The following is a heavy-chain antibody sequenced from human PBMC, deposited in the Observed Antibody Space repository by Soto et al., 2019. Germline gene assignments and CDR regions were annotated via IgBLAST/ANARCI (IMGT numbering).Heavy chain of an antibody. CDR3: ARRLAPSWGALGYFDY. CDR2: INHSGST. CDR1: GGSFSGYY. Sequence: SETLSLTCAVYGGSFSGYYWSWIRQPPWKGLEWIGGINHSGSTNYNPSLKSRVTISVDTSKNQFSLKLSSVTAADTAVYYCARRLAPSWGALGYFDYWGQGTMVTVSS. J-gene: IGHJ4*02. V-gene: IGHV4-34*01. D-gene: IGHD3-16*01.